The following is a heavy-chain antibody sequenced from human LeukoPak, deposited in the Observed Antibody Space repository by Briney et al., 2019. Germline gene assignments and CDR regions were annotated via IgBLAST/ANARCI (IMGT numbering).Heavy chain of an antibody. D-gene: IGHD3-10*01. V-gene: IGHV1-69*06. Sequence: SVKVSCKASGGTFISYAISWVRQAPGQGLEWMGGIIPIFGTANYAQKFQGRVTITADKSTNTAYMELSSLRSEDTAVYYCATMVRGVISWFDPWGQGTLVTVSS. J-gene: IGHJ5*02. CDR1: GGTFISYA. CDR2: IIPIFGTA. CDR3: ATMVRGVISWFDP.